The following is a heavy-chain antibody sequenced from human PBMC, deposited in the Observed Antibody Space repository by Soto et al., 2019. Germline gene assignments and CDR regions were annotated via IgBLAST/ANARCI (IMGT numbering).Heavy chain of an antibody. D-gene: IGHD1-1*01. Sequence: SETLSLTCTVSGGSISSGDYYRSWIRQPPGKGLEWIGYIFHSGNAYYNPSLESRLSISVDTSKNQFSLKLTSVTAADTAEYYCARYKDYYALDVWGPGTTVTVSS. CDR1: GGSISSGDYY. V-gene: IGHV4-30-4*01. J-gene: IGHJ6*02. CDR3: ARYKDYYALDV. CDR2: IFHSGNA.